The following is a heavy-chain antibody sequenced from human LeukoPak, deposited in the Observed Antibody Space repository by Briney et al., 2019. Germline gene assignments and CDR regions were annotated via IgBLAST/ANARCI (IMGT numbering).Heavy chain of an antibody. CDR3: ARIQNGYSEY. V-gene: IGHV4-59*01. Sequence: SETLSLTCTVSGGSISTYFWSWIRQPPGKGLEWIGYIYYSGSTNYSPSLESRVTISVDTSKKQFSLKLSSVTAADTAVYYCARIQNGYSEYWGQGTLVTVSS. CDR1: GGSISTYF. D-gene: IGHD1-1*01. CDR2: IYYSGST. J-gene: IGHJ4*02.